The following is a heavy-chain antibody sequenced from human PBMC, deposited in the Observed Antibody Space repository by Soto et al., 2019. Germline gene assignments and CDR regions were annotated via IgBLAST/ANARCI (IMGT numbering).Heavy chain of an antibody. D-gene: IGHD3-22*01. CDR1: GFTFSSYW. CDR2: INSDGSST. V-gene: IGHV3-74*01. J-gene: IGHJ3*02. CDR3: ARSRYTYYYDSSGYPPPVPDAFDI. Sequence: PGGSLRLSCAASGFTFSSYWMHWVRQAPGKGLVWVSRINSDGSSTSYADSVKGRFTISRDNAKNTLYLQMNSLRAEDTAVYYCARSRYTYYYDSSGYPPPVPDAFDIWGQGTMVTVSS.